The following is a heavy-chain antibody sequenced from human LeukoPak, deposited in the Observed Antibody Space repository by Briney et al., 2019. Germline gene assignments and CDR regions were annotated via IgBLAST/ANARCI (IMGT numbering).Heavy chain of an antibody. V-gene: IGHV4-39*01. CDR2: IYYSGST. CDR3: AGLGYCSSTSCPIDFVDY. D-gene: IGHD2-2*01. CDR1: GGSISSSSYY. Sequence: SETLSLTCTVSGGSISSSSYYWGWIRQPPGKGLEWIGSIYYSGSTYYNPSLKSRVTISVDTSKNQFSLKLSSVTAADTAVYYCAGLGYCSSTSCPIDFVDYWGQGTLVTVSS. J-gene: IGHJ4*02.